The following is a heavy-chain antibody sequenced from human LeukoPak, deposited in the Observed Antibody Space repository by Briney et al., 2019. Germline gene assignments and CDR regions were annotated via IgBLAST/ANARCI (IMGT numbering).Heavy chain of an antibody. V-gene: IGHV3-21*01. J-gene: IGHJ5*02. CDR3: ARGPYYYGSGSYNNWFDP. Sequence: GGSLRLSCAASGFTFSSYSMNWVRQAPGKGLEWVSSISSSSSYIYYADSVKGRFTISRDNAKNSLYLQMNSLRAEDTAVYYCARGPYYYGSGSYNNWFDPWGQGTLVTVSS. CDR1: GFTFSSYS. CDR2: ISSSSSYI. D-gene: IGHD3-10*01.